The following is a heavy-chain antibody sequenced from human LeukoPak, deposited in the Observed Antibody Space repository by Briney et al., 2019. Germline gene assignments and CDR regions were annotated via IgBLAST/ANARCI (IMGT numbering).Heavy chain of an antibody. J-gene: IGHJ6*03. CDR3: ARVYYYMDV. CDR2: ISGSGGTI. V-gene: IGHV3-23*01. Sequence: GALRLSCAASGFTFSSYAMSWVRQAPGKGLEWVSAISGSGGTIYYADSVKGRFTISRDNAKNSLYLQINSLRAEDTAVYYCARVYYYMDVWGKGTTVTVSS. CDR1: GFTFSSYA.